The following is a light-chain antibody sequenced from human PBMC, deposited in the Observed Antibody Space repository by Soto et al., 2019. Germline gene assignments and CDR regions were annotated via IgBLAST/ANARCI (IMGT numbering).Light chain of an antibody. V-gene: IGKV3-20*01. CDR1: QRVSSSY. CDR2: GAS. J-gene: IGKJ4*01. Sequence: EVVLTQSPDTLPLSPGEGATLSCRASQRVSSSYLAWYQQKPGQAPRLLIYGASSRAAGIPDRFSGSGSGTDFILSISSLEPEDFAVYFCQQYGSSPFTFGGGTKVEIK. CDR3: QQYGSSPFT.